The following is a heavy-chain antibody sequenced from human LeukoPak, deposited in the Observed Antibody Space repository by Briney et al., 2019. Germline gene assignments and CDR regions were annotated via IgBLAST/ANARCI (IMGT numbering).Heavy chain of an antibody. D-gene: IGHD3-9*01. V-gene: IGHV3-30*02. CDR1: GFAFSSYG. J-gene: IGHJ4*02. Sequence: PGGSLRLSCAASGFAFSSYGMHWVRQAPGKGLEWVAFIRYDGSNKYYADSVKGRFTISRDNSKNTLYLQMNSLRAEDTAVYYCAKGMRYFDNLQRPDYWGQGTLVTVSS. CDR3: AKGMRYFDNLQRPDY. CDR2: IRYDGSNK.